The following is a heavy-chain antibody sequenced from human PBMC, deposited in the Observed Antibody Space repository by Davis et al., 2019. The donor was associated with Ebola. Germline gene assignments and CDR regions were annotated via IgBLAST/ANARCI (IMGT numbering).Heavy chain of an antibody. CDR3: ARGPYSSGWSEFDY. J-gene: IGHJ4*02. Sequence: SETLSLTCTVSGGSISSYYWSWIRQPPGKGLEWIGYIYYSGSTNYNPSLKSRVTISVDTSKNRFSLKLSSVTAADTAVYYCARGPYSSGWSEFDYWGQGTLVTVSS. CDR2: IYYSGST. D-gene: IGHD6-19*01. CDR1: GGSISSYY. V-gene: IGHV4-59*01.